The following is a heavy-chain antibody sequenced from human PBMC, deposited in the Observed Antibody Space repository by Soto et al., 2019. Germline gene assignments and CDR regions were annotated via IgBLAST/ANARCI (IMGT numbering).Heavy chain of an antibody. J-gene: IGHJ6*02. Sequence: PGGSLRLSCSASGFTFSSYAMHWVRQAPGKGLEYVSAISSNGGSTYYADSVKGRFTISRDNSKNTLYLQMNSLRAEDTAVYYFARDPLHPPMDVWGQGTTVTVSS. CDR1: GFTFSSYA. CDR3: ARDPLHPPMDV. D-gene: IGHD4-4*01. V-gene: IGHV3-64*04. CDR2: ISSNGGST.